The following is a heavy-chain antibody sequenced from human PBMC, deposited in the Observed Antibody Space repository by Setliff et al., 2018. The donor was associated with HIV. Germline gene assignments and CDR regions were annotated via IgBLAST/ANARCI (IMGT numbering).Heavy chain of an antibody. CDR1: GFIFDNFG. CDR3: TKNLYRSPWSPLDY. D-gene: IGHD6-19*01. CDR2: INQDGSDA. J-gene: IGHJ4*02. V-gene: IGHV3-23*01. Sequence: GGSLRLSCAGSGFIFDNFGMSWVRQTPGKGLEWVSDINQDGSDANYAESVRGRFTISRDNAKNTHYLQMTSLRPEDTAVYYCTKNLYRSPWSPLDYWARERWSPSPQ.